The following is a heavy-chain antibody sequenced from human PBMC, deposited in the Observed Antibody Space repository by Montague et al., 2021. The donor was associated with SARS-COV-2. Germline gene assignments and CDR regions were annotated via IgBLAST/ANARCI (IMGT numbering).Heavy chain of an antibody. Sequence: SETLSLTCAAYGGSFSGHYWNWIRQPPGKGLEWIGEINHSGSTNNNPSLKSRVTMSVGTSKNQFSLKLSSVTAADTAVYYCARGARQGYGFRLGSFDYWGQGTLVTVSS. D-gene: IGHD3-10*01. CDR2: INHSGST. J-gene: IGHJ4*02. V-gene: IGHV4-34*01. CDR3: ARGARQGYGFRLGSFDY. CDR1: GGSFSGHY.